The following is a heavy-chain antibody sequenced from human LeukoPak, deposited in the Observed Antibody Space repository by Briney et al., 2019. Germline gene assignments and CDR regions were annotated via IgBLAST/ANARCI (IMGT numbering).Heavy chain of an antibody. CDR1: GYTFTSYY. J-gene: IGHJ3*02. D-gene: IGHD3-22*01. CDR3: AREDSSGEKGHAFDI. CDR2: INPSGGST. Sequence: ASVKVSCKASGYTFTSYYMHWVRQAPGQGLEWMGIINPSGGSTSYAQKFQGRVTVTRDTSTSTVYMELSSLRSEDTAVYYCAREDSSGEKGHAFDIWGQGTMVTVSS. V-gene: IGHV1-46*01.